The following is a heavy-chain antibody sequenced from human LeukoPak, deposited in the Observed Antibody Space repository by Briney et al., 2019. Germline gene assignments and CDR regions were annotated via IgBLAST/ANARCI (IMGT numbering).Heavy chain of an antibody. J-gene: IGHJ6*03. CDR3: AKIGHRYDFWTGYYEDEDDYMDV. CDR2: ISGSGGST. V-gene: IGHV3-23*01. Sequence: GGSLRLSCAASGVTFSSYAMSWVRQAPEKGLGWVSGISGSGGSTYHADSVKGGFTISRDKSKNTHYMHINSLRDGDTAVYFCAKIGHRYDFWTGYYEDEDDYMDVWGKGTTVTVSS. CDR1: GVTFSSYA. D-gene: IGHD3-3*01.